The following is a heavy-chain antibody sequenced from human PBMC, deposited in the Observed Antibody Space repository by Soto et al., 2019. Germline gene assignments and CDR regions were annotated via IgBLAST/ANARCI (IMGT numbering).Heavy chain of an antibody. CDR3: ARHRASYSSSWYGVDP. D-gene: IGHD6-13*01. V-gene: IGHV4-39*01. CDR1: GGSISSSSYY. J-gene: IGHJ5*02. Sequence: SETLSLTCTVSGGSISSSSYYWGWIRQPPGKGLEWIGSIYYSGSTYYNPSLKSRVTISVDTSKNQFSLKLSSVTAADTAVYYCARHRASYSSSWYGVDPWGQGTLVTVSS. CDR2: IYYSGST.